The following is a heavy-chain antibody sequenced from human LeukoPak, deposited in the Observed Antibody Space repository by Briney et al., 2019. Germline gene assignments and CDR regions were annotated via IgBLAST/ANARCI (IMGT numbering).Heavy chain of an antibody. CDR3: ARDKQPGDY. J-gene: IGHJ4*02. CDR1: GGSISGYY. Sequence: SETLSLTCTVSGGSISGYYWNWIRQPPGKGLEWIGYISYTGSADYNPSLESRVTISVDTSKNQFSLKVTSLTAADTAVYYCARDKQPGDYWGQGTLVTVSS. CDR2: ISYTGSA. D-gene: IGHD5-18*01. V-gene: IGHV4-59*01.